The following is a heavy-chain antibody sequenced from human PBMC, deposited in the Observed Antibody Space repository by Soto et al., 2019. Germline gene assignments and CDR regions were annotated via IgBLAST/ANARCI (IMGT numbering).Heavy chain of an antibody. Sequence: VGSLSLSCAASGFTFSSYWMSWVRQAPGKGLEWVANIKQDGSEKYYVDSVKGRFTISRDNAKNSLYLQMNSLRAEDTAVYYCAREGPNWNYVHYYYYYGMDVWGQGTTVTVSS. J-gene: IGHJ6*02. D-gene: IGHD1-7*01. CDR1: GFTFSSYW. CDR3: AREGPNWNYVHYYYYYGMDV. CDR2: IKQDGSEK. V-gene: IGHV3-7*01.